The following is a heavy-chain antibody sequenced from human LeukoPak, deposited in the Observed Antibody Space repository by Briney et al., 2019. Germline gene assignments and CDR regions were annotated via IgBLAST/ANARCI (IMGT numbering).Heavy chain of an antibody. J-gene: IGHJ4*02. V-gene: IGHV3-48*03. CDR3: ARDDSDYGDYLDY. D-gene: IGHD4-17*01. Sequence: GGSLRLSCATSGFTFGYYEMNWVRQAPGKGLEWVSYIKSSGSSIYYADSVKGRFTISRDNAKNSLYLQMNSLRPEDTAVYYCARDDSDYGDYLDYWGQGTLVTVSS. CDR2: IKSSGSSI. CDR1: GFTFGYYE.